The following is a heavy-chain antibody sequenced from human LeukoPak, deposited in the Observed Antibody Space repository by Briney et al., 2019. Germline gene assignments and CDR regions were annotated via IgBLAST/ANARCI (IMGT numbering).Heavy chain of an antibody. CDR3: ARDLYRDSLPVSWFDP. CDR2: IGDYNGNT. Sequence: ASVKVPXKASGYTFTSYGISWVRQAPGQGLEWMGWIGDYNGNTNYAQKLQGRVTMTTDTSTSTAYMELRSLRSDDTAVYYCARDLYRDSLPVSWFDPWGQGTLVTVSS. J-gene: IGHJ5*02. CDR1: GYTFTSYG. V-gene: IGHV1-18*01. D-gene: IGHD4-11*01.